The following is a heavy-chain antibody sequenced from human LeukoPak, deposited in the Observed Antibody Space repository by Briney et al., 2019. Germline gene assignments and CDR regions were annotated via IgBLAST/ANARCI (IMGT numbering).Heavy chain of an antibody. CDR1: GSTFSSFA. D-gene: IGHD1-26*01. J-gene: IGHJ4*02. Sequence: GGSLRLSCAASGSTFSSFAMIWVRQAPGKGLEWVSGISGSGGDTYYADSVKGRFTVSRDNSKSTLYLQMTSLRAEDTAVYFCAKDQGIVSYWGQGTLVTVSS. CDR3: AKDQGIVSY. V-gene: IGHV3-23*01. CDR2: ISGSGGDT.